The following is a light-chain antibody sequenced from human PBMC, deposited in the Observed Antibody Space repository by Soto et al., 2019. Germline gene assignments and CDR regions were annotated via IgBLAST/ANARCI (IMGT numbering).Light chain of an antibody. CDR1: QSVSSSY. V-gene: IGKV3-20*01. CDR3: QQYGSSPFGGILRT. CDR2: GAS. J-gene: IGKJ1*01. Sequence: EIVLTQSPGTLSLSPGERATLSCRASQSVSSSYLAWYQQKPGQAPRLLIYGASSRATGIPDRFSGSGSGTDFTLTISRLEPEDFAVYYCQQYGSSPFGGILRTFGQGTKVEIK.